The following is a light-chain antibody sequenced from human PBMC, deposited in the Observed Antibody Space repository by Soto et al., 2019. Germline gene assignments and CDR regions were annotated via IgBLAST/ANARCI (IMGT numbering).Light chain of an antibody. J-gene: IGKJ1*01. CDR1: QSVSSS. V-gene: IGKV3-15*01. Sequence: EIVVTQSPATLSVSPGERVTLSCRASQSVSSSLAWYQQRPGQAPRLLIYDTSTRAAGISARFSGSGSGTEFTLTISSLQSEVFAVYYCQQYIDGHPGTFGQGTAVEIK. CDR3: QQYIDGHPGT. CDR2: DTS.